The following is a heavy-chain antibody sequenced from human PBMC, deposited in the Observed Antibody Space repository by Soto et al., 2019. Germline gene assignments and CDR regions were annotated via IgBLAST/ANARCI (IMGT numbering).Heavy chain of an antibody. Sequence: SETLSLTCTVSGGSISSGGHYWSWIRQHPGKGLEWIGYIYYSGSTYYNPSLKSRVTISVDTSKNQFSLKLSSVTAADTAVYYCARGYSSSWYSPDSGGWGVIFDYWGQGTLVTVSS. CDR1: GGSISSGGHY. V-gene: IGHV4-31*03. D-gene: IGHD6-13*01. CDR2: IYYSGST. J-gene: IGHJ4*02. CDR3: ARGYSSSWYSPDSGGWGVIFDY.